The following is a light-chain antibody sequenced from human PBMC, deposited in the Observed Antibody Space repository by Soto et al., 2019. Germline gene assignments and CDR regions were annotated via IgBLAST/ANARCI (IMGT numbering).Light chain of an antibody. CDR1: QSVTTR. CDR3: LQHKRYPLA. Sequence: IVMTQSPATPSVSPGERATLSCRASQSVTTRLACYQRKPGQGPRLLIYDASTRATGIAARISGSGSATEFTLTISSLQPEDFATYYCLQHKRYPLAFGGGTKVDIK. CDR2: DAS. J-gene: IGKJ4*01. V-gene: IGKV3-15*01.